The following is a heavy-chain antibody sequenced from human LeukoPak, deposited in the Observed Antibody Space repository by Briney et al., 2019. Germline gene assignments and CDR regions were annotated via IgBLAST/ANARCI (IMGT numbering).Heavy chain of an antibody. CDR2: ISGSGGST. J-gene: IGHJ4*02. V-gene: IGHV3-23*01. CDR3: AKSPLSGSYSYFDY. D-gene: IGHD1-26*01. CDR1: GFTFSSYA. Sequence: TGGSLRLSCAASGFTFSSYAMSWVRQAPGKGLEWVSTISGSGGSTYYAASVKARFTISRDNSKNTLYLQMNSLRAEDTAVYYCAKSPLSGSYSYFDYWGQGTLVTVSS.